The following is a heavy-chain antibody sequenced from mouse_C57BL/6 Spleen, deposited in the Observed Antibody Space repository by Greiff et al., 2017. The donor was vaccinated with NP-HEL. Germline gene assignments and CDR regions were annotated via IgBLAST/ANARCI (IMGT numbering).Heavy chain of an antibody. CDR1: GYTFTDYY. J-gene: IGHJ1*03. CDR2: IYPGSGNT. Sequence: QVQLQQSGAELVRPGASVKLSCKASGYTFTDYYINWVKQRPGQGLEWIARIYPGSGNTYYNEKFKGKATLTAEKSSSTAYMQLSSLTSEDSAVYFCARGDGYDYWYFDVWGTGTTVTVSS. D-gene: IGHD2-2*01. CDR3: ARGDGYDYWYFDV. V-gene: IGHV1-76*01.